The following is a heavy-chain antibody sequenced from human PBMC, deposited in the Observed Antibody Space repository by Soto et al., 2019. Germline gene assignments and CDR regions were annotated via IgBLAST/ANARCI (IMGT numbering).Heavy chain of an antibody. J-gene: IGHJ4*02. CDR2: IYGNGAGI. V-gene: IGHV3-23*01. Sequence: GGSLRLSCAATGFTFSAYAMTWVRQAPGKGLESVSGIYGNGAGIQYADSVRGRFTISRDNSKNTLYLQMNSLRAEDTAVYYCAKDVISGDGFWLMDHWGQGTLVTVSS. CDR3: AKDVISGDGFWLMDH. CDR1: GFTFSAYA. D-gene: IGHD2-21*02.